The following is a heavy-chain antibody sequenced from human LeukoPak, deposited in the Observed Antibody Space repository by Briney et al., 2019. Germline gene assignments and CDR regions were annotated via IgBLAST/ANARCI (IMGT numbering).Heavy chain of an antibody. Sequence: GVSLRLSCAASGFTVSSNYMSWAGKAPGKGLEWVPVIYSGGSTYYADTVKGRFTISRANSKNTLYLQMNSLRAEDTAVYYCARGVGSGSRLRAGDYRGQGTLVTVSS. D-gene: IGHD1-26*01. J-gene: IGHJ4*02. CDR3: ARGVGSGSRLRAGDY. CDR1: GFTVSSNY. CDR2: IYSGGST. V-gene: IGHV3-53*01.